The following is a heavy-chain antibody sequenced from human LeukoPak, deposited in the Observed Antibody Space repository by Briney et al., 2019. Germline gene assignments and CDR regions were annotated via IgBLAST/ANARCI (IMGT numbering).Heavy chain of an antibody. D-gene: IGHD3-16*01. CDR2: INPNSGGT. CDR1: GYTFTGYY. CDR3: ARAVTRLGGFDY. Sequence: ASVKVSCKASGYTFTGYYMHWVRQAPGQGLEWMGWINPNSGGTNYAQKFQGRVTMTRDTSISTAYMELSRLRSDDTAVYYCARAVTRLGGFDYWGQGTLLTVSS. V-gene: IGHV1-2*02. J-gene: IGHJ4*02.